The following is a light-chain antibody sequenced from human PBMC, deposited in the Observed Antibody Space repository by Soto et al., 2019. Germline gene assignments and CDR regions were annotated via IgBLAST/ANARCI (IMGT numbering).Light chain of an antibody. V-gene: IGKV2-28*01. CDR2: LGS. J-gene: IGKJ4*01. CDR3: MQAIQNPLT. CDR1: QSLLHSNGYNY. Sequence: DIVRTQSPLSLPVTPGEPASISCRSSQSLLHSNGYNYLDWYLQKPGQSPQLLIYLGSNRASGVPDRFSGSGSGTDFTLKISRVDAEDVGVYYCMQAIQNPLTFGGGTKVEIK.